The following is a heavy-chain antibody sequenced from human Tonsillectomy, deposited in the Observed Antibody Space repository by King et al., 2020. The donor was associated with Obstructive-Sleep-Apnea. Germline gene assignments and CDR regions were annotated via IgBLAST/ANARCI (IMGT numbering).Heavy chain of an antibody. CDR2: IYYSGST. V-gene: IGHV4-30-4*01. CDR3: AVEFGVIVATSSYWYFDL. D-gene: IGHD5-12*01. Sequence: VQLQESGPGLVKPSQTLSLTCTVSGGSISSGDFYWSWIRQPPGKGLEWIGYIYYSGSTYYNPSLKSRVTISVDTSKKQFSLNLSSVTAADTAVYYCAVEFGVIVATSSYWYFDLWGRGTLVTVSS. CDR1: GGSISSGDFY. J-gene: IGHJ2*01.